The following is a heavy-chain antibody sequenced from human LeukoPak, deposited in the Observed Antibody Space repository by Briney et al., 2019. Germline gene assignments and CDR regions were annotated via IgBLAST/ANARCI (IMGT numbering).Heavy chain of an antibody. D-gene: IGHD3-10*01. Sequence: PSETLSLTCTVSGASIRSAYWTWIRQPPGKGLEWIGYIYYSGSTNYNPSLKSRVTISVDTSKNQFSLKLSSVTAADTAVYYCARSRGVRMFDYWGQGTLVTVSS. V-gene: IGHV4-59*12. CDR3: ARSRGVRMFDY. J-gene: IGHJ4*02. CDR2: IYYSGST. CDR1: GASIRSAY.